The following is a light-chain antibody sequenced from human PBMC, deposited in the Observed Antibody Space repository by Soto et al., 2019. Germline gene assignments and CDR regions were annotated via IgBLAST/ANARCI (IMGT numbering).Light chain of an antibody. CDR2: EVS. V-gene: IGLV2-14*01. CDR3: SSYTSSSVV. CDR1: SRDVGGYNY. Sequence: QSVLTQPASVSGSHGQSITISCTGTSRDVGGYNYVSWYQQHPGKAPKLMIYEVSNRPSGVSNRFSGSKSGNTASLTISGLQAEDEADYYCSSYTSSSVVFGGGTKLTVL. J-gene: IGLJ2*01.